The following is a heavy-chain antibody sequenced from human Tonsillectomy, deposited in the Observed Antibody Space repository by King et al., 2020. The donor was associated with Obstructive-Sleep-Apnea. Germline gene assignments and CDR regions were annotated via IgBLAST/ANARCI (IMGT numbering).Heavy chain of an antibody. D-gene: IGHD3-10*01. CDR3: ARGRGGYYYYYGMDV. CDR1: GGSFSGYY. Sequence: VQLQQWGAGLLKPSETLSLTCAVYGGSFSGYYWSWIRQPPGKGLEWLGEINRSGSTNYNPSLKSRVTISVDTSKNQFSLKLGSVTAADTAVYYCARGRGGYYYYYGMDVWGQGTTVTVSS. J-gene: IGHJ6*02. V-gene: IGHV4-34*01. CDR2: INRSGST.